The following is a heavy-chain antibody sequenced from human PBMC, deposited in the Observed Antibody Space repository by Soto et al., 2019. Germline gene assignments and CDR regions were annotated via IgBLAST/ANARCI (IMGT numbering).Heavy chain of an antibody. V-gene: IGHV3-30*03. CDR1: GFTFSSYG. J-gene: IGHJ6*02. D-gene: IGHD3-9*01. CDR2: ISYDGSNK. CDR3: AIDRAQVYYDILTGIRGYGMDV. Sequence: PGGSLRLSCAASGFTFSSYGMHWVRQAPGKGQEWVAVISYDGSNKYYADSVKGRFTISRDNSKNTLYLQMNSLRAEDTAVYYCAIDRAQVYYDILTGIRGYGMDVWGQGTTVTVSS.